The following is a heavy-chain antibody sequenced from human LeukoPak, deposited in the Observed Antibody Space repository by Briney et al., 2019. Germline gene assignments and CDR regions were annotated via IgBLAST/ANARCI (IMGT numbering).Heavy chain of an antibody. CDR2: ISSSSDYI. V-gene: IGHV3-21*01. Sequence: GGSLRLSCAASGFTFSSYAMSWVRQAPGKGLEWVSSISSSSDYIYYADSVKGRFTISRDNAKNSLYLQMNSLRAEDTAVYYCARVGCCSGGSCFYYYYGMDVWGQGTTVTVSS. CDR1: GFTFSSYA. CDR3: ARVGCCSGGSCFYYYYGMDV. D-gene: IGHD2-15*01. J-gene: IGHJ6*02.